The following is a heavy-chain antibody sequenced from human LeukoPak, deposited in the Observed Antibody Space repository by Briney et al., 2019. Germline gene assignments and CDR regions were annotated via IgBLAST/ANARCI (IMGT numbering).Heavy chain of an antibody. CDR1: GYTFTVYY. CDR3: ARDRSGYDNLDY. D-gene: IGHD5-12*01. CDR2: INPNSGGT. Sequence: GASVKVSCKASGYTFTVYYMHWVRQAPGQGLEWMGWINPNSGGTNYAQKFQGRVTMTRDTSTSTVYMELSSLRSEDTAVYYCARDRSGYDNLDYWGQGTLVTVSS. J-gene: IGHJ4*02. V-gene: IGHV1-2*02.